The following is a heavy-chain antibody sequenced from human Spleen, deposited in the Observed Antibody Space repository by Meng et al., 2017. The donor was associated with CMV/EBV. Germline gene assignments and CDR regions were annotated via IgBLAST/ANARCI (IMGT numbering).Heavy chain of an antibody. V-gene: IGHV1-2*02. CDR1: GYTFIAHY. CDR3: ARDRTDYYDTTFYYPNWFDP. J-gene: IGHJ5*02. Sequence: ASVKVSCKASGYTFIAHYIHYFRQAPGQGLEWMGWISPYSGGTNYAQKFQGRVTMTRDTSISTTYMELSRLKSDDTAVYYCARDRTDYYDTTFYYPNWFDPWGQGTLVTVSS. CDR2: ISPYSGGT. D-gene: IGHD3-22*01.